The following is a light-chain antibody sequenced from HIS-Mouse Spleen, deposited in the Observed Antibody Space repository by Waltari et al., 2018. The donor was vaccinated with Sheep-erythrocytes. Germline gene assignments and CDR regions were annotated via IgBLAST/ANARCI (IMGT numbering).Light chain of an antibody. Sequence: DIQMTQSPSTLSASVGDSVTITCRASQSISSWLAWYQQKPGKASKLLIYKASSLECGVPSRFSGSGSGTEFTLTISSLQPDDFATYYCQQYNSYSRTFGQGTKLEIK. CDR3: QQYNSYSRT. CDR2: KAS. V-gene: IGKV1-5*03. CDR1: QSISSW. J-gene: IGKJ2*01.